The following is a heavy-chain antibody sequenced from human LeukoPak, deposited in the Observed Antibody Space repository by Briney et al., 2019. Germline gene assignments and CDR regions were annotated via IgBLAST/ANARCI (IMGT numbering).Heavy chain of an antibody. V-gene: IGHV3-15*01. J-gene: IGHJ4*02. CDR3: TTDQPSWNYFDY. CDR2: IKSKTDAGTT. CDR1: GFTFGNAW. Sequence: PGGSLRLSCAASGFTFGNAWMNWVRQAPGKGPEWVGRIKSKTDAGTTDYAAPVKGRFTISRDDSKNTLYLQMNSLKTEDTAVYYCTTDQPSWNYFDYWGQGTLVTVSS. D-gene: IGHD1-1*01.